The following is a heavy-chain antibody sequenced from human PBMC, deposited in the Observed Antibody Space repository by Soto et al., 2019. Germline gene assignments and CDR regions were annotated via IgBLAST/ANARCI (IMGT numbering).Heavy chain of an antibody. Sequence: SVKVSCKASGGTFSSYAISWVRQAPGQGLEWMGGIIPIFGTANHAQKFQGRVTITADESTSTAYMELSSLRSEDTAVYYCALDYDSSGYYYRPDAFDIWGQGTMVTVSS. D-gene: IGHD3-22*01. CDR1: GGTFSSYA. CDR3: ALDYDSSGYYYRPDAFDI. CDR2: IIPIFGTA. J-gene: IGHJ3*02. V-gene: IGHV1-69*13.